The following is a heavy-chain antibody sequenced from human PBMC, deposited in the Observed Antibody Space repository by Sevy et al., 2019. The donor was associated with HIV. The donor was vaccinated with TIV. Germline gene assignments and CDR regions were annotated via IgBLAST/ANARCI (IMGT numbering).Heavy chain of an antibody. Sequence: GESLKISCEGSGFSFSSYWIHWVRQMPGKGLEWMATIHPGNSETRYRSSFQGQVTISADKSINTAYLQLSRLSASDTAIYYCFMRAHTDSSGYYYRYGMDVWGQGTTVTVSS. D-gene: IGHD3-10*01. CDR2: IHPGNSET. CDR3: FMRAHTDSSGYYYRYGMDV. CDR1: GFSFSSYW. J-gene: IGHJ6*02. V-gene: IGHV5-51*01.